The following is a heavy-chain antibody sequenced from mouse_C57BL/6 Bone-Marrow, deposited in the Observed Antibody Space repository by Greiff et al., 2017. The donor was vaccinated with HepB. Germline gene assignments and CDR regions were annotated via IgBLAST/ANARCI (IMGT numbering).Heavy chain of an antibody. J-gene: IGHJ4*01. V-gene: IGHV5-6*01. CDR2: ISSGGSYT. Sequence: EVHLVESGGDLVKPGGSLKLSCAASGFTFSSYGMSWVRQTPDKRLEWVATISSGGSYTYYPDSVKGRFTISRDNAKNTLYLQMSSLKSEDTAMYYCARGIADAMDYWGQGTSVTVSS. CDR3: ARGIADAMDY. CDR1: GFTFSSYG.